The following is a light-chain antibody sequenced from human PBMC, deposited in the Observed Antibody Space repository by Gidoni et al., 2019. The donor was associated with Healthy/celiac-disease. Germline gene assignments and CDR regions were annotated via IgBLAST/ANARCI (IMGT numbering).Light chain of an antibody. CDR2: AAS. V-gene: IGKV1-39*01. J-gene: IGKJ2*01. Sequence: DIQMTQSPSSLSASVGDRVTITCPASQSISSYLNWYQQKPGKAPKLLIYAASSLQSGVPSRFSGSGSGTDFTLTIISLQPEDFATYYCQQSYSTPPYTFGQGTKLEIK. CDR3: QQSYSTPPYT. CDR1: QSISSY.